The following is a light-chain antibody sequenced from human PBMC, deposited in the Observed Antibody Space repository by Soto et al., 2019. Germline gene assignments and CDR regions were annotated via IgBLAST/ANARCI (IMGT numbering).Light chain of an antibody. CDR1: SSTSGAGYD. CDR3: QSYDSSLSGFGV. V-gene: IGLV1-40*01. J-gene: IGLJ3*02. CDR2: GNT. Sequence: QSVLTQPPSVSGAPGQRVTISCTVSSSTSGAGYDVHWYQHLPGTAPKLLIYGNTNRPSGVPDRFSASKSGTSASLAITGLQAEDEADYYCQSYDSSLSGFGVFGGGTKLTVL.